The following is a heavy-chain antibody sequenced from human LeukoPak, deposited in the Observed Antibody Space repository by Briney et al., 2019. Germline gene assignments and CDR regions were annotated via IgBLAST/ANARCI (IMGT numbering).Heavy chain of an antibody. D-gene: IGHD1-7*01. Sequence: GGSLRLSCAASGFTFSSYGMSWVRQAPGKGLEWVSVISTRSDAKYYADSVKGRFTISRDNSKNTLYLQMNNLRAEDTAVYYCAKLRLTGTTDFFDYWGQGTLVTVSS. J-gene: IGHJ4*02. CDR2: ISTRSDAK. V-gene: IGHV3-23*01. CDR1: GFTFSSYG. CDR3: AKLRLTGTTDFFDY.